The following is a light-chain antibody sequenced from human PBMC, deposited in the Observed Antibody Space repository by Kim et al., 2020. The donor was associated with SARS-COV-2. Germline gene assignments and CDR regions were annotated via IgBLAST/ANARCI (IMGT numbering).Light chain of an antibody. CDR3: QSYDSSNLNWV. CDR1: GDSIASNY. V-gene: IGLV6-57*03. Sequence: VTITCTRSGDSIASNYVQWYQQRPGIAPTTVIYEDNQRPSGVPDRFSGSIDSSSNSASLTISGLKTEDEADYYCQSYDSSNLNWVFGGGTQLTVL. J-gene: IGLJ3*02. CDR2: EDN.